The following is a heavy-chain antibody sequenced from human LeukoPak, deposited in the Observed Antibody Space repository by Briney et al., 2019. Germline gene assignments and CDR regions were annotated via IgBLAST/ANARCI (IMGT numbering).Heavy chain of an antibody. D-gene: IGHD6-19*01. CDR1: GYTFTGYY. CDR2: INPNSGGT. V-gene: IGHV1-2*02. Sequence: ASVKVSCKASGYTFTGYYMHWVRQAPGQGLEWMGWINPNSGGTNYAQKFQGRVTKTRGTSISTAYMELSRLRSDDTAVYYCAREFENIAVAGTDAFDIWGQGTMVTVSS. J-gene: IGHJ3*02. CDR3: AREFENIAVAGTDAFDI.